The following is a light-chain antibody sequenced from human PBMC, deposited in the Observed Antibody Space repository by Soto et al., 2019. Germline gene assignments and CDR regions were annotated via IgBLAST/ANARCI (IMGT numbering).Light chain of an antibody. V-gene: IGLV1-40*01. CDR1: RSNIGAGYE. Sequence: QSVLTQPPSVSGATGQRVTISCTGRRSNIGAGYEVHGYQHLPGKAPKLLIYGNTNRPSGVPDRFSGSKSGTSASLAITGLQAEDEADYYCQSYDSSLSAYYVFGGGTKVTVL. J-gene: IGLJ1*01. CDR2: GNT. CDR3: QSYDSSLSAYYV.